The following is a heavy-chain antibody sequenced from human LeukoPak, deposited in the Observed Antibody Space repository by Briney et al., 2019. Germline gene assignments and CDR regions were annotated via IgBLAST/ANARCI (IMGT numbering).Heavy chain of an antibody. Sequence: GGSLRLSCAASGFTFSSYAMSWVRQAPGKGLEWVSAISGSGGSTYYADSVKGRFTISRDNAKNSLYLQMNSLRAEDTAVYYCARLVVPAAIQDGMDVWGQGTTVTVSS. CDR1: GFTFSSYA. CDR2: ISGSGGST. V-gene: IGHV3-23*01. D-gene: IGHD2-2*02. J-gene: IGHJ6*02. CDR3: ARLVVPAAIQDGMDV.